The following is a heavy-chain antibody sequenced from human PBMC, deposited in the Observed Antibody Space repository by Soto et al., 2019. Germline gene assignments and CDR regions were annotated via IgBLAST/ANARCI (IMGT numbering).Heavy chain of an antibody. D-gene: IGHD5-12*01. CDR1: GGSISSGDYY. CDR2: IYYSGST. J-gene: IGHJ4*02. V-gene: IGHV4-30-4*01. Sequence: SETLSLTCTVSGGSISSGDYYWSWIRQPPGKGLERIGYIYYSGSTYYNPSLKSRVTISVDTSKNQFSLKLSSVTAADTVVYYGARERRDGYNYSDDWGQGTLVTVSS. CDR3: ARERRDGYNYSDD.